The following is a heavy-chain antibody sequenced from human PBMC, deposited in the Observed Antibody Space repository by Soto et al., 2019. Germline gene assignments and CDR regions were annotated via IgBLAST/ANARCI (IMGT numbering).Heavy chain of an antibody. CDR1: GGSISSGDYY. J-gene: IGHJ3*02. Sequence: SETLSLTCTVSGGSISSGDYYWSWIRQPPGKGLEWIGYIYYSGSTYYNPSLKSRVTISVDTSKNQYSLKLSSETAADKTVYYCARFTTTIFGVVTNDAFDIWGQGTMVTVSS. D-gene: IGHD3-3*01. CDR3: ARFTTTIFGVVTNDAFDI. CDR2: IYYSGST. V-gene: IGHV4-30-4*01.